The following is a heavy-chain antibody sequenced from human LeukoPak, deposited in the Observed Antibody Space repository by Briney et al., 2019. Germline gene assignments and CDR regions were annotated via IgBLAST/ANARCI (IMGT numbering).Heavy chain of an antibody. V-gene: IGHV3-7*03. CDR3: AKHPMVRGVICPIDY. Sequence: PGGSLRLSCVASGFPFSSYWMTWVRQAPGKGLEWVANIKQDGSKKSYVDSVKGRFTISRDNSKNTLYLQMNSLRAEDTAVYYCAKHPMVRGVICPIDYWGQGTLVTVSS. CDR1: GFPFSSYW. D-gene: IGHD3-10*01. J-gene: IGHJ4*02. CDR2: IKQDGSKK.